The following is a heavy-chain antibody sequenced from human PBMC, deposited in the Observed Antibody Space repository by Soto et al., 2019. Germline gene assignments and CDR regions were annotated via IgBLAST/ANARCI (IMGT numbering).Heavy chain of an antibody. CDR3: ATRWVQLNY. CDR2: IWYDGSNK. V-gene: IGHV3-33*01. CDR1: GFTFSSYG. D-gene: IGHD5-18*01. J-gene: IGHJ4*02. Sequence: GGSLRLSCAASGFTFSSYGMHWVRQAPGKGLEWVAVIWYDGSNKYYADSVKGRFTISRDNSKNSLYLQMNSLRAEDTAVYYCATRWVQLNYWGQGTLVTVSS.